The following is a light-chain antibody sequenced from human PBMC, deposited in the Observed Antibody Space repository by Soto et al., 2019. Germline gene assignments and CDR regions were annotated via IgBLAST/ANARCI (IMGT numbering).Light chain of an antibody. CDR3: QQRSNWPLT. CDR1: QSVDNY. Sequence: EIVLTQSPATLSLSLGERATLSCRASQSVDNYLAWYQQKPGQAPRLLIYDASNRATGIPARFSGSGSGTDFTLTINGLEPEDFEVYYCQQRSNWPLTFGGGTKVEIK. CDR2: DAS. V-gene: IGKV3-11*01. J-gene: IGKJ4*01.